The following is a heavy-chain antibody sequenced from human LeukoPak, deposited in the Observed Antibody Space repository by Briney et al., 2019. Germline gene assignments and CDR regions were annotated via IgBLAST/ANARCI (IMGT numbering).Heavy chain of an antibody. D-gene: IGHD1-26*01. CDR1: GGSFSGYY. Sequence: SETLSLTCAVYGGSFSGYYWSWIRQPPGKGLEWIGEINHSGSTNYNPSLKSRVTISVDTSKNQFSLKLSSVTAADTAVYHCARGPDMEGMMGATLLMAYDYWGQGTLVTVSS. V-gene: IGHV4-34*01. CDR3: ARGPDMEGMMGATLLMAYDY. CDR2: INHSGST. J-gene: IGHJ4*02.